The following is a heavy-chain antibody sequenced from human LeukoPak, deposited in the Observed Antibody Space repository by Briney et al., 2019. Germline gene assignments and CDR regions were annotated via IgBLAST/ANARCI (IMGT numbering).Heavy chain of an antibody. Sequence: VASVKVSCKASGYTFTSYDINWVRQATGQGLEWMGWLNPNNGNADYAQKFQGRVTLTRNTSISIAYMELSSLRSEDTAVYYCTRGGPVAGTHKYFQHWGQGTLVTVSS. CDR1: GYTFTSYD. CDR2: LNPNNGNA. J-gene: IGHJ1*01. V-gene: IGHV1-8*01. D-gene: IGHD6-19*01. CDR3: TRGGPVAGTHKYFQH.